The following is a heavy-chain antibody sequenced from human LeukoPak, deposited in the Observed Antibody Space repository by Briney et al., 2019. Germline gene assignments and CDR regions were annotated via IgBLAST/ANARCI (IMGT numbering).Heavy chain of an antibody. CDR1: GGSFSGYY. CDR2: INHSGST. Sequence: SETLSLTCAVYGGSFSGYYWSWIRQPPGKGLEWIGEINHSGSTNYNPSLKSRVTISVDTSKNQFSLKLSSVTAADTAVYYCARLPHYYGSGSSYAFDIWGQGTMVTVSS. V-gene: IGHV4-34*01. D-gene: IGHD3-10*01. J-gene: IGHJ3*02. CDR3: ARLPHYYGSGSSYAFDI.